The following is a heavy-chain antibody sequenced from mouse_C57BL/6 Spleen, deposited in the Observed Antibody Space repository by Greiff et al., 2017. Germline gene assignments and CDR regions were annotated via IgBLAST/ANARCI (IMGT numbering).Heavy chain of an antibody. Sequence: VQLQQSGAELARPGASVKLSCKASGYTFTSYGISWVKQRTGQGLEWIGEIYPRSGNTYYNEKFKGKATLTADKSSSTAYMELRGLTSEDSAVYFCARGTGDWYFDVWGTGTTVTVSS. D-gene: IGHD4-1*01. J-gene: IGHJ1*03. CDR1: GYTFTSYG. CDR3: ARGTGDWYFDV. V-gene: IGHV1-81*01. CDR2: IYPRSGNT.